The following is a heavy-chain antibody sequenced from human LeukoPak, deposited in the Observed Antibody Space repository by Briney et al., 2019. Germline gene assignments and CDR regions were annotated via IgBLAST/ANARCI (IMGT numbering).Heavy chain of an antibody. J-gene: IGHJ4*02. CDR1: GYSFTSYW. Sequence: GESLKISCKGSGYSFTSYWIGWVRQMPGKGLEWMGIIYPGDSDTRYSPSFQGQVTISADKSISTAYLQWSSLKASDTAMYYCARSSDCSSTSCCFDYWGQGTLVTVSS. V-gene: IGHV5-51*01. D-gene: IGHD2-2*01. CDR3: ARSSDCSSTSCCFDY. CDR2: IYPGDSDT.